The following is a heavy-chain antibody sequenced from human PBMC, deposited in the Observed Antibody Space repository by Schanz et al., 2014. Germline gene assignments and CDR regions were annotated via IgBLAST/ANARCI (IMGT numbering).Heavy chain of an antibody. CDR3: AKARRKSNCSGGRCFHYSYYGMDA. D-gene: IGHD2-15*01. Sequence: EVQLLESGGGLVQPGGSLRLSCAASGFTFTTHSMTWVRQAPGKGLEWVSGISGSGGSTYYADSVKGRFTISRDNSKTTLSLQMNSLRAEDTAVYYCAKARRKSNCSGGRCFHYSYYGMDAWGQGTTVTVSS. CDR2: ISGSGGST. CDR1: GFTFTTHS. V-gene: IGHV3-23*01. J-gene: IGHJ6*02.